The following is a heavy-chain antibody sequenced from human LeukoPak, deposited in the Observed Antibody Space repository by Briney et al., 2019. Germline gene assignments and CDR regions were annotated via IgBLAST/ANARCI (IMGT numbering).Heavy chain of an antibody. CDR3: ARDIAVAATGDY. D-gene: IGHD6-19*01. CDR2: ISSSSSYI. V-gene: IGHV3-21*01. Sequence: GGTLRLSCAASGFTFSSYSMNWVRQAPGKGLEWVSSISSSSSYIYYADSVKGRFTISRDNAKNSLYLQMNSLRAEDTAVYYCARDIAVAATGDYWGQGTLVTVSS. J-gene: IGHJ4*02. CDR1: GFTFSSYS.